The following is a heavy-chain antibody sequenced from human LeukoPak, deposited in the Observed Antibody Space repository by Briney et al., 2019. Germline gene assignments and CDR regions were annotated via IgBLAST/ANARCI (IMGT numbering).Heavy chain of an antibody. D-gene: IGHD4-17*01. Sequence: GGSLRLSCAASGITASSYAMTWVRQAPGKGLEWVSSISGSGDRTMYADSVKGRFTISRDNFKNTLYLQMNSLRAEDTALYHCAKDPNGDYIGAFDMWGQGTTVTVSS. CDR1: GITASSYA. V-gene: IGHV3-23*01. CDR2: ISGSGDRT. CDR3: AKDPNGDYIGAFDM. J-gene: IGHJ3*02.